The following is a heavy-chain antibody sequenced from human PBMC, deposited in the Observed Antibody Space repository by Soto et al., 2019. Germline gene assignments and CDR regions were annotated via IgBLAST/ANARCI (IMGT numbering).Heavy chain of an antibody. V-gene: IGHV1-69*08. CDR1: GGTFSRYS. D-gene: IGHD2-2*01. J-gene: IGHJ6*02. CDR2: IIPIFGIA. Sequence: QVQLVQSGAEVKKPGSSVKVSCKASGGTFSRYSITWVRQAPGHGLEWIGRIIPIFGIASYAQKFQGRVTITAAESPSTAYMELSSLRSDDTAMSYCAREDRDRETGLVPAAIDGMDVWGQGTTVTVSS. CDR3: AREDRDRETGLVPAAIDGMDV.